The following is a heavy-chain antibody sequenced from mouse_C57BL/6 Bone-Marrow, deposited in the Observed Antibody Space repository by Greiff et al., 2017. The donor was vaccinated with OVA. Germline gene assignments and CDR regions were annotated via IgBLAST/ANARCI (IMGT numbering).Heavy chain of an antibody. D-gene: IGHD1-1*01. CDR3: ARSGYYGSSPAWFAY. Sequence: QVQLQQSGAELMKPGASVKLSCKATGYTFTGYWIEWVKQRPGQGLEWIGEIDPSDSYTNYNQKFKGKSTLTVDKSSSTAYMQLSSLTSEDSAVYYCARSGYYGSSPAWFAYWGQGTLVTVSA. CDR2: IDPSDSYT. V-gene: IGHV1-69*01. J-gene: IGHJ3*01. CDR1: GYTFTGYW.